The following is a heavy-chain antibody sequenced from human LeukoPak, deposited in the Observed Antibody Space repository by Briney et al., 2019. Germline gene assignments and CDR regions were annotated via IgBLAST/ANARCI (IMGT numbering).Heavy chain of an antibody. CDR2: IYYSGST. J-gene: IGHJ4*02. CDR3: ARGGNYDILTGYYGNHFDY. Sequence: SQTLSLTCTVSGGSISSSSYYWGWIRQPPGKGLEWIGRIYYSGSTYYNPSLKSRVTISVDTSKNQFSLKLSSVTAADTAVYYCARGGNYDILTGYYGNHFDYWGQGTLVTVSS. V-gene: IGHV4-39*01. CDR1: GGSISSSSYY. D-gene: IGHD3-9*01.